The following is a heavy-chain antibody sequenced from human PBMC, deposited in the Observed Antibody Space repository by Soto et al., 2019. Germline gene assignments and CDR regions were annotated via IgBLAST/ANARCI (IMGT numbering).Heavy chain of an antibody. CDR2: IRYDGSNK. CDR1: GLTFSSYG. V-gene: IGHV3-33*06. J-gene: IGHJ4*02. CDR3: AKEGLGPTDFLDY. D-gene: IGHD3-9*01. Sequence: QVKLVESGGGVVQPGRSLRLSCAASGLTFSSYGMHWVRQAPGKGLECVAIIRYDGSNKYYADSVKGRFTISRDNSKNTLFLQMNSLRDDDTAVYYCAKEGLGPTDFLDYWGQGTLVTVSS.